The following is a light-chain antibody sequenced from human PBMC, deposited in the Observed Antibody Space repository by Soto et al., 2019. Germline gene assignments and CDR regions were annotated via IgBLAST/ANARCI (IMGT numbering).Light chain of an antibody. Sequence: DVVMTHSPLSLPVTLGQSASISCTSSQSLVYADGNTSLNWLQQRPGQSPRRLIYKVFNRDSGVPDRFSGSASGSEFTLTISRVEAEDIGVYYCMQTAHWPYTFGRGTKVDIK. J-gene: IGKJ2*01. CDR1: QSLVYADGNTS. V-gene: IGKV2-30*01. CDR3: MQTAHWPYT. CDR2: KVF.